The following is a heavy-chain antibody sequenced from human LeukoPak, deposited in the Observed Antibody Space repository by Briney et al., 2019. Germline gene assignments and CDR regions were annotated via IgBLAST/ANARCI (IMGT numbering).Heavy chain of an antibody. D-gene: IGHD3-22*01. CDR1: GGSISSYY. Sequence: SETLSLTCSVSGGSISSYYWIFRQPPGKGLECIGYIHYSGSTNYNPSLKSRLSLSVDTSKNQISLRLSSVTAADTAVYYCARWYYYDSSGNWFDPWGQGTLVTVSS. CDR3: ARWYYYDSSGNWFDP. J-gene: IGHJ5*02. CDR2: IHYSGST. V-gene: IGHV4-59*01.